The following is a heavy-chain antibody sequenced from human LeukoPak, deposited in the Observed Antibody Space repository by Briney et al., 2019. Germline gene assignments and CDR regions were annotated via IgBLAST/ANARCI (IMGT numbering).Heavy chain of an antibody. CDR3: ASYYDFWSGYYTGMGPQDNWFDP. CDR1: GGSISSSSYY. CDR2: IYYSGST. Sequence: PSETLSLTCTVSGGSISSSSYYWGWIRQPPGKGLEWIGSIYYSGSTYYNPSLKSRVTISVDTSKNQFSLKLSSVTAADTAVYYCASYYDFWSGYYTGMGPQDNWFDPWGQGTLVTVSS. J-gene: IGHJ5*02. D-gene: IGHD3-3*01. V-gene: IGHV4-39*01.